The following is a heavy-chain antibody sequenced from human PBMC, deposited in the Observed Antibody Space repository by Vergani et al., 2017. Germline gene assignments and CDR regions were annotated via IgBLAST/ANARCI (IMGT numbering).Heavy chain of an antibody. CDR1: GGSISSYY. CDR2: IYYSGST. CDR3: AREIYGGNR. V-gene: IGHV4-59*01. J-gene: IGHJ4*02. D-gene: IGHD4-23*01. Sequence: QVQLQESGPGLVKPSETLSLTCTVSGGSISSYYWSWIRQPPGKGLEWIGYIYYSGSTNYNPSLKSRVTISVDTSKNQFSLKLSSVTAADTAVYYCAREIYGGNRWGQGTLVTVSS.